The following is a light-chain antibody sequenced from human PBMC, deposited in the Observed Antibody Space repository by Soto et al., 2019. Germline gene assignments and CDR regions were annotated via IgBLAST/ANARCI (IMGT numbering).Light chain of an antibody. CDR3: QQSYIISRT. V-gene: IGKV1-5*03. Sequence: DIQMTQSPSTLSAYVGDRVTITCRASQTIDSWLAWYQQRPGKPPNVLIYKASNLASGVPSRFTGSGSGTEFTLTISSLQPDDFATYYCQQSYIISRTFGQGTKVDI. J-gene: IGKJ1*01. CDR2: KAS. CDR1: QTIDSW.